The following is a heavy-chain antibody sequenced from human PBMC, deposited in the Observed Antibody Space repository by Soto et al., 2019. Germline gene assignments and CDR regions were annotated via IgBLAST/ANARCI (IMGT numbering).Heavy chain of an antibody. CDR1: GFTFSSYA. V-gene: IGHV3-23*01. D-gene: IGHD5-12*01. CDR2: IIGSGGNT. J-gene: IGHJ6*03. CDR3: AKQSGPYYKYSYMDV. Sequence: SLRLSCAASGFTFSSYAMSWVRQAPGKGLEWVSAIIGSGGNTYCADSVKGRFTISRDNSKDTLYLQMNSLRAEDTAVYYCAKQSGPYYKYSYMDVWGKGTTVTVSS.